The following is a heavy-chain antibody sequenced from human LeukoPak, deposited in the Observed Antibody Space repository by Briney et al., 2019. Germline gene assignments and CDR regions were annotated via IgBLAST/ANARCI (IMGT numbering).Heavy chain of an antibody. J-gene: IGHJ4*02. CDR3: ATSSLYDSSGYHFDY. CDR1: GGSISSYY. CDR2: ISYSGST. Sequence: SETLSLTCTVSGGSISSYYWSWIRQPPGKGLEWIACISYSGSTKYNPSLKSRVTISVDTSKNQFSVKLTSVTAADTAVYYCATSSLYDSSGYHFDYWGQGTLVTVSS. V-gene: IGHV4-59*12. D-gene: IGHD3-22*01.